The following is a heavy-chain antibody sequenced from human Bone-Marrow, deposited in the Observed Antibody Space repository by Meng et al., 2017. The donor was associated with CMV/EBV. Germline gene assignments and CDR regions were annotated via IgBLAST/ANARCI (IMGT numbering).Heavy chain of an antibody. Sequence: GESLKISCAASGFTFSSFGIHWVRQAPGKGLECVAFIRSDGLNKYYADSVKGRFTISRENSKNTVYLQMNSLSPEDTAVYYCAKGGHSNSCDYWGQGPLVTVSS. CDR1: GFTFSSFG. V-gene: IGHV3-30*02. J-gene: IGHJ4*02. CDR3: AKGGHSNSCDY. CDR2: IRSDGLNK. D-gene: IGHD6-13*01.